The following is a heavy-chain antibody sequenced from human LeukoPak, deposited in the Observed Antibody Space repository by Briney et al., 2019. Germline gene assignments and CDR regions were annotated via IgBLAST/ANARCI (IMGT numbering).Heavy chain of an antibody. CDR3: TTSPPGRRGLAGAFDI. J-gene: IGHJ3*02. CDR2: IKSKTDGGTT. Sequence: GGSLRLSCAASGFTFSNAWMSWVRQAPGKGLEWVGRIKSKTDGGTTDYAAPVKGRFTISRDDSKNTLYLQMNSLKTEDTAVYYCTTSPPGRRGLAGAFDIWGQGTMVTVSS. CDR1: GFTFSNAW. D-gene: IGHD1-1*01. V-gene: IGHV3-15*01.